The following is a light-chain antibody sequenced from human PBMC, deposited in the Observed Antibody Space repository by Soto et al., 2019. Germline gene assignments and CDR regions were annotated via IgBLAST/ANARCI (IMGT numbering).Light chain of an antibody. J-gene: IGLJ2*01. CDR2: DDS. CDR1: NIKSQS. V-gene: IGLV3-21*02. Sequence: SYELTQPPSLSVAPGHTARITCGGNNIKSQSVHWYQQRPGQAPVLVVYDDSDRPSGITERFSGSNSGNTATLTISRVEAGDEADYYCQVWDSGSDHVVFGGGTKLTVL. CDR3: QVWDSGSDHVV.